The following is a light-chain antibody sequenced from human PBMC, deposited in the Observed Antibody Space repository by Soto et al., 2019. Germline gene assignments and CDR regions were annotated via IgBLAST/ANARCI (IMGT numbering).Light chain of an antibody. CDR3: QQYNSYSIT. J-gene: IGKJ5*01. Sequence: DIQMTKSPSSLSSSLVYRVXTTCRASQSISSYLNWYQQKPGKAPNLLIYDASSLQSGVPSRFSGSGSGTQFTLTISSLQPDDFATYFCQQYNSYSITFGQGTRLEI. V-gene: IGKV1-5*01. CDR1: QSISSY. CDR2: DAS.